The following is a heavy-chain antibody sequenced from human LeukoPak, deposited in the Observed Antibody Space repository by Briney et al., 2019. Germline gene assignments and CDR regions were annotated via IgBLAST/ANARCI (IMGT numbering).Heavy chain of an antibody. V-gene: IGHV4-59*08. Sequence: ETSETLSLTCTVSGGSISSYYWSWIRQPPGKGLEWIGYIYYSGSTNYNPSLNSRVTMSVDTSKNQFSLKLSSVTAPDTAVYYCARLGSSWFDPWGQGTLVTVSS. CDR3: ARLGSSWFDP. CDR2: IYYSGST. J-gene: IGHJ5*02. CDR1: GGSISSYY. D-gene: IGHD6-13*01.